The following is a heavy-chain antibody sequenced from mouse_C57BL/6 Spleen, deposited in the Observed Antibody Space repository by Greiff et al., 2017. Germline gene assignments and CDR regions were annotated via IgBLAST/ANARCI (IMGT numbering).Heavy chain of an antibody. CDR2: ISYDGSN. D-gene: IGHD2-5*01. CDR1: GYSITSGYY. Sequence: EVKLQESGPGLVKPSQSLSLTCSVTGYSITSGYYWNWIRQFPGNKLEWMGYISYDGSNNYNPSLKNRISITRDTSKNQFFLKLNSVTTEDTATYYCARAYSKGRFYAMDYWGQGTSVTVSS. J-gene: IGHJ4*01. CDR3: ARAYSKGRFYAMDY. V-gene: IGHV3-6*01.